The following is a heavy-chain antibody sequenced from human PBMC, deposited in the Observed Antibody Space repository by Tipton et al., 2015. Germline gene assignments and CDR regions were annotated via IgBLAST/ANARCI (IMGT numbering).Heavy chain of an antibody. J-gene: IGHJ6*02. Sequence: TLSLTCAVYGGSFSGYYWTWIRQPPGKGLEWIGEINQRESTNYNPSLKSRVTISIDTSKNQFSRKLSSVTAADTAVYYCARAYGMDVWGQGTTVTVSS. CDR1: GGSFSGYY. CDR2: INQREST. V-gene: IGHV4-34*01. CDR3: ARAYGMDV.